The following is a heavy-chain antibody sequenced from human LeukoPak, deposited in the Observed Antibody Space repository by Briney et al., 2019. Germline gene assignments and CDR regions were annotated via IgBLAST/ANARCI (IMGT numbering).Heavy chain of an antibody. CDR2: LNPGSGYT. Sequence: ASVKVSCKASGYTFSSYALHWVRQAPGQSLEWMGWLNPGSGYTKYSQTFQGRVTFTRDTSASTAYMELSSLRSEDTAIYYCARDYRFGEPFYWGQGTLVTVSS. CDR3: ARDYRFGEPFY. J-gene: IGHJ4*02. D-gene: IGHD3-10*01. CDR1: GYTFSSYA. V-gene: IGHV1-3*01.